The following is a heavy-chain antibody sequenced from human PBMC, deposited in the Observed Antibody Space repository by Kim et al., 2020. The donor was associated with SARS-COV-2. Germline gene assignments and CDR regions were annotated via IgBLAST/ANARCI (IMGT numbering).Heavy chain of an antibody. CDR1: GFTFRTYG. CDR2: ISYDGSNK. D-gene: IGHD3-16*01. CDR3: AKDQGLRLGEGSLAGDY. Sequence: GGSLRLSCVASGFTFRTYGMHWVRQAPGKGLEWVAVISYDGSNKHYADSVKGRFTISRDNSKNTLYLQMNSLRTEDTAVYYCAKDQGLRLGEGSLAGDYWGQGTLVTVSS. V-gene: IGHV3-30*18. J-gene: IGHJ4*02.